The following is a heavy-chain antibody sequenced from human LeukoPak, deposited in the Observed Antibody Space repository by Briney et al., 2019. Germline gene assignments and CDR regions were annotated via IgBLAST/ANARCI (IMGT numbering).Heavy chain of an antibody. CDR1: GFTFSDYY. Sequence: GGALRLSCAASGFTFSDYYMSWIRQIPGKGLEWVSYIGRSGTTIHYADSVKGRFAISWDNAKKSLYLQMNSLRAEDTAVYYCARSGKIYFDWLLDYWGQGTLVTVSS. CDR2: IGRSGTTI. V-gene: IGHV3-11*04. J-gene: IGHJ4*02. D-gene: IGHD3-9*01. CDR3: ARSGKIYFDWLLDY.